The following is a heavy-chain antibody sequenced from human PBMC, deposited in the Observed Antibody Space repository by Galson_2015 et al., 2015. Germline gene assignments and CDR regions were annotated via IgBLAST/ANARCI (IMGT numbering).Heavy chain of an antibody. CDR3: ARELWGLGVGPDY. V-gene: IGHV3-48*02. Sequence: SLRLSCAASAFTFSSYGMNWVRQAPGKGLEWVSYISSSSITIYYADSVKGRFTISRDNAKNSLYLQMNSLRDEDTAVYFCARELWGLGVGPDYWGQGTLVTVSS. CDR2: ISSSSITI. CDR1: AFTFSSYG. D-gene: IGHD2-21*01. J-gene: IGHJ4*02.